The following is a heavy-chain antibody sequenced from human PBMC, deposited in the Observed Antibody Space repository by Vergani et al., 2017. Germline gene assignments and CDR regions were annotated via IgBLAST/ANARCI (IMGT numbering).Heavy chain of an antibody. CDR2: INHSGST. D-gene: IGHD2-15*01. Sequence: QVQLQQWGAGLLKPSETLSLTCAVYGGSFSGYYWSWIRQPPGKGLEWIGEINHSGSTNYNPSLNSRVTISVDTSKNQFSLKLSSVTAADTAVYYCARANQDCSGGSCYNLYFDYWGQGTLVTVSS. J-gene: IGHJ4*02. V-gene: IGHV4-34*01. CDR1: GGSFSGYY. CDR3: ARANQDCSGGSCYNLYFDY.